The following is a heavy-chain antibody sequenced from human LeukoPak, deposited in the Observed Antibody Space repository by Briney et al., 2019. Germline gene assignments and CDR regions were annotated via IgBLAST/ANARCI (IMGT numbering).Heavy chain of an antibody. D-gene: IGHD1-20*01. J-gene: IGHJ4*02. CDR3: ARDRTYNWII. CDR1: GYSISNPYY. V-gene: IGHV4-38-2*02. CDR2: IYYSGST. Sequence: PSETLSLTCDVSGYSISNPYYWGWIRQPPGKGLEWIGYIYYSGSTNYNPSLKSRVTISVDTSKNQFSLKLSSVTAADTAVYYCARDRTYNWIIWGQGTLVTVSS.